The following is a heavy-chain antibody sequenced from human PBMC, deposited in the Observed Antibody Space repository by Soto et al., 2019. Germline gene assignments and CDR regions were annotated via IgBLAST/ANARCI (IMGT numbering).Heavy chain of an antibody. CDR2: ISYDGSNK. V-gene: IGHV3-30*18. Sequence: PGGSLRLSCAASGFTFSSYGMHWVRQAPGKGLEWVAVISYDGSNKYYADSVKGRFTISRDNSKNTLYLQMNSLRAEDTAVYHCAKDLYAYCGGDCYSRPFDYWGQGTLVTVSS. CDR3: AKDLYAYCGGDCYSRPFDY. CDR1: GFTFSSYG. J-gene: IGHJ4*02. D-gene: IGHD2-21*02.